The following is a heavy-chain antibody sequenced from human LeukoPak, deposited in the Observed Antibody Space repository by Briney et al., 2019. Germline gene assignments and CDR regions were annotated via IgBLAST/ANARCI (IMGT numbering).Heavy chain of an antibody. CDR3: ARGRTYATRFDY. D-gene: IGHD2-2*01. CDR2: IFYSGST. V-gene: IGHV4-59*01. CDR1: IDSISSYY. J-gene: IGHJ4*02. Sequence: SETLSLTCTVSIDSISSYYWSWIRQPPGKGLEWVGYIFYSGSTNYNPSLKSRVTISVDTSKSQFSLRVNSVTAADTAVYYCARGRTYATRFDYWGRGTLVTVSS.